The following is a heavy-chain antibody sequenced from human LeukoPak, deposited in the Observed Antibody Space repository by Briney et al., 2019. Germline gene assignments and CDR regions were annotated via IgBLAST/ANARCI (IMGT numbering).Heavy chain of an antibody. D-gene: IGHD2-2*01. CDR3: ARLVVPAAMGFLYGDWYFDL. CDR1: GGSISSSSYY. CDR2: IYYSGST. V-gene: IGHV4-39*07. Sequence: PSETLSLTCTVSGGSISSSSYYWGWLRQPPGKGLEWIGSIYYSGSTYYNPSLKSRVTISVDTSKNQFSLKLSSVTAADTAVYYCARLVVPAAMGFLYGDWYFDLWGRGTLVTVSS. J-gene: IGHJ2*01.